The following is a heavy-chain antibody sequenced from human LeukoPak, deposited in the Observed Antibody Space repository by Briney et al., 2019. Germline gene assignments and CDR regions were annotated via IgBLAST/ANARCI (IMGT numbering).Heavy chain of an antibody. D-gene: IGHD6-13*01. V-gene: IGHV3-23*01. J-gene: IGHJ4*02. CDR3: ARGRAAAVFAVAVSYYFDY. CDR2: INGDGART. Sequence: GGSLRLSCSVSGLTFINYAMSWVRQAPGKGLKWVSAINGDGARTYYADSVKGRFTISRDNSKNTVYLQMNSLRSDDTAVYYCARGRAAAVFAVAVSYYFDYWGQGTLVTVSS. CDR1: GLTFINYA.